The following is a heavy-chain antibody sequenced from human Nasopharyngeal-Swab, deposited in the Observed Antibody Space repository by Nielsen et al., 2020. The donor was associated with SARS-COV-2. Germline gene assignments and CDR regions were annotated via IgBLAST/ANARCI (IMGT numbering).Heavy chain of an antibody. CDR3: STGGIVTSNWFDP. V-gene: IGHV1-2*06. J-gene: IGHJ5*02. CDR1: GYTFTGYY. Sequence: ASVKVSCKASGYTFTGYYMHWVRQAPGQGLEWMGRINPNSGGTNYAQKFQGRVTMTRDTSISTAYMELSRMRSDDTAVYYCSTGGIVTSNWFDPWGQGTLVTVSS. D-gene: IGHD3-10*01. CDR2: INPNSGGT.